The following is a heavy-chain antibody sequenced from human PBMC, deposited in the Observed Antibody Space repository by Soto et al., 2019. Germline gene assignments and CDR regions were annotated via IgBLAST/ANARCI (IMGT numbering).Heavy chain of an antibody. CDR3: ATLTGGTYLSFYYYIGV. V-gene: IGHV4-59*01. D-gene: IGHD2-8*02. Sequence: QVQLQESGPGLVKPSETLSLTCTVSGGSISGYYWSWIRQAPGKGLEWIGYIYYSGTTNYDPSFKSRVTMSVDTSKNQFSLKLSSVTTADTAVYYCATLTGGTYLSFYYYIGVWGKGTTVTVSS. CDR1: GGSISGYY. CDR2: IYYSGTT. J-gene: IGHJ6*03.